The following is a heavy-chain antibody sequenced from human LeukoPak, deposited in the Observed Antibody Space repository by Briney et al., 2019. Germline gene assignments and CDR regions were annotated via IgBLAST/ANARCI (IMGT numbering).Heavy chain of an antibody. CDR1: GFTFSHAW. D-gene: IGHD6-13*01. Sequence: GGSLRLSCAASGFTFSHAWMSWVRQAPGKGLEWVAVISYDESDKYYADSVKGRFTISRDNSKNTLYLQMNSLRVEDTAVYYRARRWSFDHWGQGTLVTVSS. CDR2: ISYDESDK. V-gene: IGHV3-30*03. CDR3: ARRWSFDH. J-gene: IGHJ4*02.